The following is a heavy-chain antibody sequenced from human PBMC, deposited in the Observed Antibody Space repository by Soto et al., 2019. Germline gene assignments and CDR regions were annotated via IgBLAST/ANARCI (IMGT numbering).Heavy chain of an antibody. D-gene: IGHD5-18*01. J-gene: IGHJ4*02. CDR1: VTSINNNNYY. CDR3: ARDHPHSYGVYYFDY. CDR2: FFIGGNT. Sequence: SETLSLTCTVSVTSINNNNYYWGWMRQPPGKGLEWIASFFIGGNTYYNPSLKSRVTTSVDTSKNQFSLKLSSVTAADTAVYYCARDHPHSYGVYYFDYWGQGTPVTVSS. V-gene: IGHV4-39*07.